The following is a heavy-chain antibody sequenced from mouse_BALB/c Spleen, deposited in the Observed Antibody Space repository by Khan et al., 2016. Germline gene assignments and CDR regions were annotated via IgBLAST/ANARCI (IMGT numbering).Heavy chain of an antibody. CDR2: ISGGDSYT. J-gene: IGHJ4*01. V-gene: IGHV5-9-2*01. D-gene: IGHD2-12*01. Sequence: EVELVESGGGLVKPGGSLKLSCAASGFTFSSYGMSWVRHTPAKRLEWVAIISGGDSYTYYHDSVKGRFTISRDNAKKNLYLQMCSLRTDDMALYCSARCYEYYAMDYWGQGTRVTVSS. CDR1: GFTFSSYG. CDR3: ARCYEYYAMDY.